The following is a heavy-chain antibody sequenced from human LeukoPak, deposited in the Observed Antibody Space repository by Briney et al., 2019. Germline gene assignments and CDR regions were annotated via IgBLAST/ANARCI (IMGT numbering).Heavy chain of an antibody. CDR2: ISSSGSPI. Sequence: GGSLRLSCAASGFTFSSYEMNWVRQAPGKGLEWVSYISSSGSPIYYADSVKGRFTISRGNAKNSLYLQMNSLRAEDTAVYYCAREDTPGGAGWFDPWGQGTLVTVSS. CDR3: AREDTPGGAGWFDP. V-gene: IGHV3-48*03. CDR1: GFTFSSYE. J-gene: IGHJ5*02. D-gene: IGHD2-15*01.